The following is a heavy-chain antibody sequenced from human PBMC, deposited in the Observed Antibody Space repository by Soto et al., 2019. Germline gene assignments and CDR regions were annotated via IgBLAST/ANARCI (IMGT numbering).Heavy chain of an antibody. CDR1: GFTFSGYW. Sequence: GGSLRLSCSASGFTFSGYWMTWVRQAPGKGLEWVANIKEDGSEKYYVDSVKGRFTISRDNPKNSLYLQMNSLGADDTAVYYCARPLYGSGSVWFDPWGQGTPVTVSS. J-gene: IGHJ5*02. CDR2: IKEDGSEK. CDR3: ARPLYGSGSVWFDP. V-gene: IGHV3-7*03. D-gene: IGHD3-10*01.